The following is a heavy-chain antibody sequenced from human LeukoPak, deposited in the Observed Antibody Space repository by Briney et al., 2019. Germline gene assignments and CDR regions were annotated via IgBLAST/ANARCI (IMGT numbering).Heavy chain of an antibody. Sequence: GGSLRLSCAASGFTFSSYSMNWVRQAPGKGLEWVSYISSSSSTIYYADSVKGRFTISRDNAKNSLYLQMNSLRAEDTAVYYCARDRRAYDFWSGYYVFDYWGQGTLVTVSS. CDR1: GFTFSSYS. CDR3: ARDRRAYDFWSGYYVFDY. V-gene: IGHV3-48*01. CDR2: ISSSSSTI. D-gene: IGHD3-3*01. J-gene: IGHJ4*02.